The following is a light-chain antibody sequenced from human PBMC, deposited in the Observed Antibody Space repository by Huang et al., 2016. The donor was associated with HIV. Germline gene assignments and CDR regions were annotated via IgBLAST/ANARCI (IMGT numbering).Light chain of an antibody. CDR3: QQANSFPT. V-gene: IGKV1-12*01. Sequence: DIQMTQSPSSVSASVGDRVTITCRANEDISSCLAWYQQKPGKAPQLLIYEASTLLSGVPSRFSGSEVPSRFSGSESGTDFTLTISSLQPEDFATYYCQQANSFPTFGQGTRLEIK. CDR2: EAS. CDR1: EDISSC. J-gene: IGKJ5*01.